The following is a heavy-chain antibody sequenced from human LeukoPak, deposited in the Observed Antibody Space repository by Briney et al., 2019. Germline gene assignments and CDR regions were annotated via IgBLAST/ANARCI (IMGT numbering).Heavy chain of an antibody. D-gene: IGHD6-19*01. J-gene: IGHJ4*02. CDR3: ARASAVAGTRDY. Sequence: GGSLRLSCAASGFTFSGYWMSWVRQAPGKGLEWVANIKQDGSEKYYVDSVKGRFTISRDNAKNSLYLQMNSLRAEDTAVYYCARASAVAGTRDYWGQGTLVTVSS. V-gene: IGHV3-7*01. CDR2: IKQDGSEK. CDR1: GFTFSGYW.